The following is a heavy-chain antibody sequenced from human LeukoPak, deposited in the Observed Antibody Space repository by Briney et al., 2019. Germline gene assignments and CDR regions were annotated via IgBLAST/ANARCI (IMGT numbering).Heavy chain of an antibody. Sequence: PQTLSLTCTVSGGSISSGDYYWSWIRQPPGKGLEWIGYIYYSGSTYYNPSLKSRVTISVDTSKNQFSLKLSSVTAADTAVYYCARGPVIPAAIDDFWDYFDYWGQGTLVTVSS. CDR3: ARGPVIPAAIDDFWDYFDY. D-gene: IGHD2-2*01. J-gene: IGHJ4*02. CDR2: IYYSGST. V-gene: IGHV4-30-4*08. CDR1: GGSISSGDYY.